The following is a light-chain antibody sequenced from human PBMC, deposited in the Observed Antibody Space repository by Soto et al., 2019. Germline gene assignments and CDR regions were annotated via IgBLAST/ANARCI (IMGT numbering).Light chain of an antibody. CDR3: QQYNNWPLT. Sequence: EIVMTQSPPTLSVSPGERATLSCRASQSVASNLAWYQQKPGQAPRLLIYGASTRATGIPARFSASGSGTEFTLTISSLPSEDFAVYYCQQYNNWPLTFGGGTKVEIK. CDR1: QSVASN. J-gene: IGKJ4*01. CDR2: GAS. V-gene: IGKV3-15*01.